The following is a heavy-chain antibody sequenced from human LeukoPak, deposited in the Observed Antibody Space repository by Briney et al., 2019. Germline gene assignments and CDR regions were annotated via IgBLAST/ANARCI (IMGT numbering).Heavy chain of an antibody. CDR2: IDWDDDK. J-gene: IGHJ4*02. Sequence: SGPALVKPTQTLTLTCTFSGFSLSTRGMCVSWIRQPPGKALEWLSRIDWDDDKYYSTSLKTRLTISKDTSENQVVLTMTNMDPVDTATYYCARTRVVAALMVQRVEKLYYFDYWGQGTLVTVSS. CDR3: ARTRVVAALMVQRVEKLYYFDY. CDR1: GFSLSTRGMC. V-gene: IGHV2-70*11. D-gene: IGHD2-15*01.